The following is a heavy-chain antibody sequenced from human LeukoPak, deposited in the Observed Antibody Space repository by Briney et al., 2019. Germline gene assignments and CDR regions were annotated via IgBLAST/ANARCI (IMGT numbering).Heavy chain of an antibody. Sequence: PGGSLRLSCAASGFTFSSYGMHWVRQAPGKGLEWVAFIRYDGSNKYYADSVKGRFTISRDNSKNTLYLQMNSLRAEDTAVYYCARDGDFYAAAAGPFFDYWGQGTLVTVSS. CDR1: GFTFSSYG. CDR2: IRYDGSNK. V-gene: IGHV3-30*02. J-gene: IGHJ4*02. CDR3: ARDGDFYAAAAGPFFDY. D-gene: IGHD6-13*01.